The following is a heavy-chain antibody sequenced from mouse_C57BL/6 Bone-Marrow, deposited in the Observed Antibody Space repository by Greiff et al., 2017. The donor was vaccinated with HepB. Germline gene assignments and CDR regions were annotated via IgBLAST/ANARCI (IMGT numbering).Heavy chain of an antibody. CDR2: IRSKSNNYAT. Sequence: DVMLVESGGGLVQPKGSLKLSCAASGFSFNTYAMNWVRQAPGKGLEWVARIRSKSNNYATYYADSVKDRFTISRDDSESMLYLQMNNLKTEDTAMYYCVRHNYYGSRNWYFDVWGTGTTVTVSS. V-gene: IGHV10-1*01. CDR1: GFSFNTYA. J-gene: IGHJ1*03. D-gene: IGHD1-1*01. CDR3: VRHNYYGSRNWYFDV.